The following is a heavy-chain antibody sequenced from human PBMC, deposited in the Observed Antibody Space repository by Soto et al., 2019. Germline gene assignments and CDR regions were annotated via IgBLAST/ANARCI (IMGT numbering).Heavy chain of an antibody. Sequence: SETLSLTCTVSGGSISSYYWSWIRQPPGKGLEWIGYIYYSGSTNYNPSLKSRVTISVDTSKNQFSLKLSSVTAADTAVYYCARVGVPAAMNYYYYMDVWGKGTTVTVSS. CDR2: IYYSGST. V-gene: IGHV4-59*01. D-gene: IGHD2-2*01. CDR3: ARVGVPAAMNYYYYMDV. CDR1: GGSISSYY. J-gene: IGHJ6*03.